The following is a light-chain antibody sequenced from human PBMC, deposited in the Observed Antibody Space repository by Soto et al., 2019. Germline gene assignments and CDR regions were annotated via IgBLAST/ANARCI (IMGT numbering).Light chain of an antibody. CDR3: QQYYSFPRT. CDR1: QSVLDRSNNKNS. J-gene: IGKJ1*01. V-gene: IGKV4-1*01. CDR2: WAS. Sequence: DIVMTQSPDSLAVSLGERATINCRSSQSVLDRSNNKNSLAWYQLKPGQPPKVPIHWASTRESGIPDRFSGSGSGTDFTLTITSLQAEDVAVYYCQQYYSFPRTFGQGTKVEIK.